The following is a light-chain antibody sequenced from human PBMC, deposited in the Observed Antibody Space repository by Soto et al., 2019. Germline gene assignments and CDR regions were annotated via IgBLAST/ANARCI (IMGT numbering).Light chain of an antibody. CDR1: ENVRTF. Sequence: EVVLTQSPATLSLSPGEQATLSCRASENVRTFVDWYQQKPGQAPRLLIYGASNRATGIPARFSGSGSGTDFTLTISDLEPEDFAVYYCQQHSHWPPWTFGQGTRVEIQ. V-gene: IGKV3-11*01. J-gene: IGKJ1*01. CDR3: QQHSHWPPWT. CDR2: GAS.